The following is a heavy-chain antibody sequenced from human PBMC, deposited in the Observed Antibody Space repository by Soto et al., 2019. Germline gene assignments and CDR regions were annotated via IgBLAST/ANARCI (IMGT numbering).Heavy chain of an antibody. D-gene: IGHD5-12*01. CDR3: ARESWGWLRVLFDY. CDR2: TYYRSKWYN. Sequence: SQTLSVTCVISGDSGSSNSAAWNWIRQSPSRGLEWLGRTYYRSKWYNDYAVSVKSRITINPDTSKNQFSLQLNSVTPEDTAVYYCARESWGWLRVLFDYWGQGTLVTVSS. CDR1: GDSGSSNSAA. J-gene: IGHJ4*02. V-gene: IGHV6-1*01.